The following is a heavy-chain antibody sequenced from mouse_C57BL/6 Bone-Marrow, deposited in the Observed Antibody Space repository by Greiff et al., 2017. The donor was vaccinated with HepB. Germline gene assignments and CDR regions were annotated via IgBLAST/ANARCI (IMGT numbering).Heavy chain of an antibody. J-gene: IGHJ2*01. CDR2: IHPNSGST. Sequence: VQLLLSGAELVKPGASVKLSCKASGDTFTSYWMHWVKQRPGQGLEWIGMIHPNSGSTKYNEKFKSKATLTVDKSSSTAYMQLSSLTSEDSAVYYCARPGDGLGQRGFDYWGQGTTLTVSS. CDR3: ARPGDGLGQRGFDY. CDR1: GDTFTSYW. V-gene: IGHV1-64*01. D-gene: IGHD2-3*01.